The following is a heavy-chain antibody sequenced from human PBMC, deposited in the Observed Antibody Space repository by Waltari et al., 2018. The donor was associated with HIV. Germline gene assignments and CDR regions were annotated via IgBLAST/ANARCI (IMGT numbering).Heavy chain of an antibody. Sequence: EVQLVESGGGIVQPGESLRLYCAASGFTFSMYVMTWVRQAPGKGLQWVAGISGNGGSRYYTDSVKGRFTISRDNSKKTLYLQMDSLRAEDTAVYYCAKVPVLPTGREDYWGQGTLVTVSS. CDR3: AKVPVLPTGREDY. V-gene: IGHV3-23*04. J-gene: IGHJ4*02. CDR1: GFTFSMYV. D-gene: IGHD2-2*01. CDR2: ISGNGGSR.